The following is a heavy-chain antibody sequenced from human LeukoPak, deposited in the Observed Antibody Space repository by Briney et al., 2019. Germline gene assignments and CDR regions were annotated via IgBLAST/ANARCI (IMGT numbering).Heavy chain of an antibody. CDR2: IIPIFGTA. J-gene: IGHJ6*02. CDR3: AREVGYCSGGSCSYGMDV. D-gene: IGHD2-15*01. V-gene: IGHV1-69*13. Sequence: ASVKVSCKASGGTFSSYAISWVRQAPGQGLEWMGGIIPIFGTANYAQKFQGRVTITADESTSTAYMELSSLRSEDTAVYYCAREVGYCSGGSCSYGMDVWGQGTTVTVSS. CDR1: GGTFSSYA.